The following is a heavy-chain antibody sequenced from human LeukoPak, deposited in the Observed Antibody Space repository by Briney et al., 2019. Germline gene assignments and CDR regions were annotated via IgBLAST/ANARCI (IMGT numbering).Heavy chain of an antibody. CDR1: GGSISSYY. CDR2: INYSVST. CDR3: ARVGPIGGAIDY. D-gene: IGHD1-26*01. V-gene: IGHV4-59*01. Sequence: PLETLSLTCTVSGGSISSYYWSWIRQPPGKGLEWIGYINYSVSTNYNPSLKSRVTISVDTSKNQFSLKLSSVTAADTAVYYCARVGPIGGAIDYWGQGTLVTVSS. J-gene: IGHJ4*02.